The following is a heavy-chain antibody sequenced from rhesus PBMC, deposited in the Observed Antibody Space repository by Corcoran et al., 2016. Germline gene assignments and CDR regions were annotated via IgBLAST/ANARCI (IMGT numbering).Heavy chain of an antibody. Sequence: EVQVVESGGDLAKPGGSLRLSCTASGFTFSNYWMYWVRQAPGKGLEWISAINAADSKTYYSYTLKGRFTISRENAKIILYLQMDSLRAEDTAVYYCAKDAGFTGTYYFDYWGQGVLVTVSS. D-gene: IGHD1-26*01. CDR3: AKDAGFTGTYYFDY. V-gene: IGHV3-28*02. CDR1: GFTFSNYW. J-gene: IGHJ4*01. CDR2: INAADSKT.